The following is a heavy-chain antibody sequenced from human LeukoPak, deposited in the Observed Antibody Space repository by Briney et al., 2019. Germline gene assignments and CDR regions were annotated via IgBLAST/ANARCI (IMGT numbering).Heavy chain of an antibody. Sequence: SETLSLTCAVSGGSISSSNWWSWVRQPPGKGLEWIGEIYHSGSTNYNPSLKSRVTISVDKSKNQFSLKLSSVTAADTAVYYCARVGNYYDSSGYYASYGYWGQGTLVTVSS. CDR2: IYHSGST. CDR3: ARVGNYYDSSGYYASYGY. J-gene: IGHJ4*02. D-gene: IGHD3-22*01. CDR1: GGSISSSNW. V-gene: IGHV4-4*02.